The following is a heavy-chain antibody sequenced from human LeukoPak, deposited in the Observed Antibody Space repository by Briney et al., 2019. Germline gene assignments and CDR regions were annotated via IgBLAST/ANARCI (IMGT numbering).Heavy chain of an antibody. CDR2: IYYSGST. CDR1: GGSISSYY. Sequence: SETLSLTCTVSGGSISSYYWSWIRQPPGKGLEWIGYIYYSGSTNYNPSLKSRVTISVDTSKNQLSLKLSSVTAADTAVYYCARAPDYYMDVWGKGTTVTVSS. J-gene: IGHJ6*03. V-gene: IGHV4-59*01. CDR3: ARAPDYYMDV.